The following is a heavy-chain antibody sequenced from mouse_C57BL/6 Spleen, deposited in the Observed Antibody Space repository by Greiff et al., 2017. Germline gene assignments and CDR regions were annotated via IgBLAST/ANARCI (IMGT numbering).Heavy chain of an antibody. CDR3: ARNPSTVGRDYFDY. D-gene: IGHD1-1*01. CDR1: GFTFSSYG. J-gene: IGHJ2*01. Sequence: DVHLVESGGDLVKPGGSLKLSCAASGFTFSSYGMSWVRQTPDKRLEWVATISSGGSYTYYPDSVKGRFTISRDNAKNTLYLQMSSLKSEDTAMYYCARNPSTVGRDYFDYWGQGTTLTVSS. V-gene: IGHV5-6*01. CDR2: ISSGGSYT.